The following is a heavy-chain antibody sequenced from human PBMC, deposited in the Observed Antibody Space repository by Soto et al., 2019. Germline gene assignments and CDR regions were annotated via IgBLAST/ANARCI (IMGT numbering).Heavy chain of an antibody. V-gene: IGHV6-1*01. Sequence: SQTLSITCAISGDSVSSNSAAWNWIRQSPSRGLEWLGRTYYRSKWYNDYAVSVKSRITINPDTSKNQFSLQLNSVTPEDTAVYYCARYRTIFGVGPYYYYMDVWGKGTTVTVSS. J-gene: IGHJ6*03. CDR1: GDSVSSNSAA. CDR3: ARYRTIFGVGPYYYYMDV. CDR2: TYYRSKWYN. D-gene: IGHD3-3*01.